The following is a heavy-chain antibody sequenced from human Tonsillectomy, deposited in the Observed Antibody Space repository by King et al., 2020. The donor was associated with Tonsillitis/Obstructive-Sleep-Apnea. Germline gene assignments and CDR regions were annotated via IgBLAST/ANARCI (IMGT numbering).Heavy chain of an antibody. D-gene: IGHD3-16*01. Sequence: VQLVESGGGLVQPGGSLRLSCAAARFTFSSYAMTWVRQAPGKGLEWVSGISDRGDNTFNLDSVKGRFTISRDNSKNMLYLQMNSLRAEATALYYCAGGPAGGDYYYMDVWGKGTTVTVSS. J-gene: IGHJ6*03. CDR2: ISDRGDNT. CDR1: RFTFSSYA. V-gene: IGHV3-23*04. CDR3: AGGPAGGDYYYMDV.